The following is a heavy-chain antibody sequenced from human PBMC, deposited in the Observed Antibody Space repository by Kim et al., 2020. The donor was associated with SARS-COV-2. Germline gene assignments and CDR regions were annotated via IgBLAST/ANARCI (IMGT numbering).Heavy chain of an antibody. Sequence: YAQRFQSRVTLTRDTSTSTVYMGLSSLRSDDTAVYFGARVLDSSGYPFDYWGQGTLVTVSS. CDR3: ARVLDSSGYPFDY. J-gene: IGHJ4*02. D-gene: IGHD3-22*01. V-gene: IGHV1-46*01.